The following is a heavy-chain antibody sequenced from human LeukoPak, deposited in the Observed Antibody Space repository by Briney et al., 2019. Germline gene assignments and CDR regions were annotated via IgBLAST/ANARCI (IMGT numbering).Heavy chain of an antibody. CDR1: GGSFSGYY. D-gene: IGHD3-9*01. J-gene: IGHJ4*02. V-gene: IGHV4-34*01. CDR3: ARGGLRYFGPLWRANYFDY. Sequence: PSETLSLTCAVYGGSFSGYYWSWIRQPPGKGLEWIGEINHGGSTNYNPSLKSRVTISVDTSKNQFSLKLSSVTAADTAVYYCARGGLRYFGPLWRANYFDYWGQGTLVTVSS. CDR2: INHGGST.